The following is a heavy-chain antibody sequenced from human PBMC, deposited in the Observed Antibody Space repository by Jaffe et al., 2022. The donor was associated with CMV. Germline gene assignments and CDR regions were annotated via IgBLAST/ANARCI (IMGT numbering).Heavy chain of an antibody. D-gene: IGHD6-6*01. CDR1: GGSISSSSYY. V-gene: IGHV4-39*01. J-gene: IGHJ4*02. CDR2: IYYSGST. Sequence: QLQLQESGPGLVKPSETLSLTCTVSGGSISSSSYYWGWIRQPPGKGLEWIGSIYYSGSTYYNPSLKSRVTISVDTSKNQFSLKLSSVTAADTAVYYCARLLLKKGSSSFDYWGQGTLVTVSS. CDR3: ARLLLKKGSSSFDY.